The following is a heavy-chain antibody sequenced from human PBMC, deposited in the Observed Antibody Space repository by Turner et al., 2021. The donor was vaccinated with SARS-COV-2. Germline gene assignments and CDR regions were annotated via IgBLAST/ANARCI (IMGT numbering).Heavy chain of an antibody. V-gene: IGHV3-7*01. J-gene: IGHJ4*02. CDR1: GFTFGSYS. D-gene: IGHD3-22*01. Sequence: EVQLVESGGGLVQPGGSLRLSCAASGFTFGSYSMSWVRQAPGKGLEWVANIKQDGSEKYYVDSVKGRFTISRDNAKNSLYLQMNSLRAEDTAVYYCARDGLHYYDISAYPNLASDYWGQGTLVTVSS. CDR3: ARDGLHYYDISAYPNLASDY. CDR2: IKQDGSEK.